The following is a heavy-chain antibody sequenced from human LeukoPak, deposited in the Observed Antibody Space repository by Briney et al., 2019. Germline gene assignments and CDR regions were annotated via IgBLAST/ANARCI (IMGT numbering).Heavy chain of an antibody. CDR1: GYSISSGYY. Sequence: PSETLSLTCTVSGYSISSGYYWGWIRQPPGEGLEWIGSIFHSGSTYYNPSLENRLTISVDTSRNQFSLKLNSVTAADTAVYYCARDTRGYNYGTAGGVDYWGQGTLVTVSS. J-gene: IGHJ4*02. CDR2: IFHSGST. V-gene: IGHV4-38-2*02. CDR3: ARDTRGYNYGTAGGVDY. D-gene: IGHD5-18*01.